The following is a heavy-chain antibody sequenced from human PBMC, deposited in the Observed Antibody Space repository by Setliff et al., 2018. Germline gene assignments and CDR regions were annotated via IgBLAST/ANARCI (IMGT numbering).Heavy chain of an antibody. Sequence: SVKVSCKASGGTFSSYGISWVRQAPGQGLEWMGGTIPMFGTTNYARKFQGRVTIITDESTSTAYMQLSSLGSEDTAVYYCVREGRYHYDTSGYYYDRDYYYYMDVWGKGTTVTVSS. CDR1: GGTFSSYG. D-gene: IGHD3-22*01. V-gene: IGHV1-69*05. CDR3: VREGRYHYDTSGYYYDRDYYYYMDV. CDR2: TIPMFGTT. J-gene: IGHJ6*03.